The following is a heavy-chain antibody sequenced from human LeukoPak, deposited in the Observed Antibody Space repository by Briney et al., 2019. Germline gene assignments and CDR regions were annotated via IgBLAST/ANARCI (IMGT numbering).Heavy chain of an antibody. CDR1: GGSISSSNW. Sequence: SETLSLTCDVSGGSISSSNWWSWVRQPSGKGLEWIGEIYHSGSTNYNPSLKSRVTISVDKSKNQFSLKLSSVTAADTAVYYCARDLFVWFGESTQINWFDPWGQGILVTVSS. D-gene: IGHD3-10*01. V-gene: IGHV4-4*02. CDR3: ARDLFVWFGESTQINWFDP. CDR2: IYHSGST. J-gene: IGHJ5*02.